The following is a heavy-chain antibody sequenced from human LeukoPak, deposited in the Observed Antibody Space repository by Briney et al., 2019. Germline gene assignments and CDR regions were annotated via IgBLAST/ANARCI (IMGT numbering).Heavy chain of an antibody. D-gene: IGHD3-10*01. CDR3: ARGDHGSGWAFDY. Sequence: ASVKVSCKASGYTFTGYYMHWVRQAPGQGLEWMGWINPNSGGTNYAQKFQGRVTMTRDTSISTAYMELSRLRSDDTAVYYCARGDHGSGWAFDYWGQGTLVTVSS. J-gene: IGHJ4*02. CDR1: GYTFTGYY. CDR2: INPNSGGT. V-gene: IGHV1-2*02.